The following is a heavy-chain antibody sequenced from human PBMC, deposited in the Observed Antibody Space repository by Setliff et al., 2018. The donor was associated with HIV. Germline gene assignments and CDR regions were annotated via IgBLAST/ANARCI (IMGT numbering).Heavy chain of an antibody. D-gene: IGHD5-12*01. CDR2: IIPIARIP. J-gene: IGHJ4*02. CDR1: GGTFNTFG. CDR3: ARGPLYGYDRSYFDY. V-gene: IGHV1-69*10. Sequence: VASVKVSCKASGGTFNTFGMNWVRQAPGQGLAWMGGIIPIARIPNYAQKFQDRVTITADESTSTVYMEISSLTSEDTALYYCARGPLYGYDRSYFDYWGQGTLVTVS.